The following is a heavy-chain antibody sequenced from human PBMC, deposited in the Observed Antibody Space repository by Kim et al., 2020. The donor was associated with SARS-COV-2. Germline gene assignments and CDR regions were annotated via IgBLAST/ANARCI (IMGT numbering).Heavy chain of an antibody. D-gene: IGHD6-6*01. Sequence: SETLSLTCAVYGGSFSGYYWSWIRQPPGKGLEWIGEINHSGSTNYNPSLKSRVTISVDTSKNQFSLKLSSVTAADTAVYYCASRGAYGIAARRDDYWGQGTLVTVSS. V-gene: IGHV4-34*01. CDR2: INHSGST. J-gene: IGHJ4*02. CDR1: GGSFSGYY. CDR3: ASRGAYGIAARRDDY.